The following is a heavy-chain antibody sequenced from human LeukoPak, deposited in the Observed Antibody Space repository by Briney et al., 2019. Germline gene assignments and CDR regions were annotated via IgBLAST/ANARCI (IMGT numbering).Heavy chain of an antibody. J-gene: IGHJ5*02. V-gene: IGHV3-23*01. CDR3: ARGYSSSWLNWFDP. Sequence: GGSLRLSCAASGFTFSSYAMSWVRQAPGKGLEWVSAISGSGGSTYYADSVKGRFTISRDNAKNSLYLQMNSLRAEDTAVYYCARGYSSSWLNWFDPWGQGTLVTVSS. D-gene: IGHD6-13*01. CDR1: GFTFSSYA. CDR2: ISGSGGST.